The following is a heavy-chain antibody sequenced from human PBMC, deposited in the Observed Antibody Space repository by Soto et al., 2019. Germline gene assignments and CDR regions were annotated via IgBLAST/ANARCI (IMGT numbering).Heavy chain of an antibody. D-gene: IGHD3-10*01. CDR1: GFTFSSYS. V-gene: IGHV3-21*01. Sequence: GGSLRLSCAASGFTFSSYSMNWVRQAPGKGLEWVSSISSSSSYIYYADSVKGRFTISRDNAKNSLYLQMNSLRAEDTAVYYCAREFRFGELQGYYYMDVWGKGTTVTVSS. J-gene: IGHJ6*03. CDR2: ISSSSSYI. CDR3: AREFRFGELQGYYYMDV.